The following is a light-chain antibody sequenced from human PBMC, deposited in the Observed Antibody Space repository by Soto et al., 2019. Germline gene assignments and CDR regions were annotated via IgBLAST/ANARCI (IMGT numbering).Light chain of an antibody. Sequence: EIVMTQSPATLSVSPGDRATLSCRASQSVNTNLAWYQQKPGQAPRLLIYGASTRATGVPARFSGSASGTEFTLTISSLQSEDFAVYYCQQCNNWPLTFGGGTRVENK. CDR1: QSVNTN. CDR2: GAS. V-gene: IGKV3-15*01. J-gene: IGKJ4*01. CDR3: QQCNNWPLT.